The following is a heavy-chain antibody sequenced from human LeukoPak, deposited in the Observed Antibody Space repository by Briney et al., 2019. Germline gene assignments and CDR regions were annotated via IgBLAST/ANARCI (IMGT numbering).Heavy chain of an antibody. CDR3: ARDRRRERLHGFDM. Sequence: SETLSLTCTGSGGTFSRQYWSWIAQSPGQGLEWFVYIDDSGSTNYNPSLKSRLTISVDASKNQVSLKMSSVTAADTAVYYCARDRRRERLHGFDMWGQGTRVTVSS. V-gene: IGHV4-59*11. CDR1: GGTFSRQY. J-gene: IGHJ3*02. CDR2: IDDSGST. D-gene: IGHD1-26*01.